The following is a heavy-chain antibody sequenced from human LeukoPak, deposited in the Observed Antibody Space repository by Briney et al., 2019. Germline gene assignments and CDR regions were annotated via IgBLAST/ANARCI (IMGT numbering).Heavy chain of an antibody. J-gene: IGHJ4*02. D-gene: IGHD1-1*01. CDR3: ARVTQLERLFDY. CDR1: GSTFTGYY. Sequence: GASVTVSFTASGSTFTGYYMHWVRQPPGQGLERMGWINPNSGGTNTAQKFQGRITMSRNTSISTAYMELSRLRSDATAVYYCARVTQLERLFDYWGQGTLVTVSS. CDR2: INPNSGGT. V-gene: IGHV1-2*02.